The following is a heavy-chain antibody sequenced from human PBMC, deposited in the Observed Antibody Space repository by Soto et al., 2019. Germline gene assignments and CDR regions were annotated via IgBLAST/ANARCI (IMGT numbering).Heavy chain of an antibody. CDR1: GYTFTSYG. V-gene: IGHV1-18*01. CDR3: ARDLGGQIVDY. CDR2: ISGYKGNT. J-gene: IGHJ4*02. D-gene: IGHD1-26*01. Sequence: QVQLVQSGAEVKKPGGSVKVFCKASGYTFTSYGISWVRQAPGQGLEWMGWISGYKGNTKYAQKLQGRVTMTTDTSASTAYMELRSLRSDDTAVYYCARDLGGQIVDYWGQGTLVTVSS.